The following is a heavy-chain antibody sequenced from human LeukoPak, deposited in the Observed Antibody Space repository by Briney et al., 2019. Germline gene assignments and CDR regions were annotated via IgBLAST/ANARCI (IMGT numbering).Heavy chain of an antibody. D-gene: IGHD1-26*01. CDR3: AKGASGSYHTPYDY. V-gene: IGHV3-23*01. CDR1: GFTFSSYA. J-gene: IGHJ4*02. CDR2: ISVSGDNT. Sequence: PGGSLRLSCAASGFTFSSYAMTWVRQAPGKGLEWVSDISVSGDNTYYADSVQGRFIISRDNSKNTLNLQMNSLRVEDTAVYYCAKGASGSYHTPYDYWGQGSLVTVSS.